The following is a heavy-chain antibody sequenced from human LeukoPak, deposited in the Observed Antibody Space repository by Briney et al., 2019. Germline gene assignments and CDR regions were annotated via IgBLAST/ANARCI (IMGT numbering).Heavy chain of an antibody. CDR2: IYYSGST. Sequence: SETLSLTCTVSGGSISSYYWSWIRQPPGEGLEWIGYIYYSGSTNCNPSLKSRVTISIDTSKNQFSLKVSSVTAADTAVYYCASRRVGAFDYWGQGTLVTVSS. CDR3: ASRRVGAFDY. D-gene: IGHD1-26*01. J-gene: IGHJ4*02. V-gene: IGHV4-59*08. CDR1: GGSISSYY.